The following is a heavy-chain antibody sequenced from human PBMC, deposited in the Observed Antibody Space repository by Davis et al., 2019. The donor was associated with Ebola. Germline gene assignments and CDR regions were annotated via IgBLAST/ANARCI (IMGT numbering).Heavy chain of an antibody. CDR2: INSDGSST. V-gene: IGHV3-74*01. Sequence: HTGGSLRLSCAASGFTFSSYWMHWVRQAPGKGLVWVSRINSDGSSTSYADSVKGRFTISRDNAKNTLYLQMNSLRAEDTAVYYCARGVLLLYQSDWFDPWGQGTLVTVSS. CDR1: GFTFSSYW. D-gene: IGHD2-2*02. J-gene: IGHJ5*02. CDR3: ARGVLLLYQSDWFDP.